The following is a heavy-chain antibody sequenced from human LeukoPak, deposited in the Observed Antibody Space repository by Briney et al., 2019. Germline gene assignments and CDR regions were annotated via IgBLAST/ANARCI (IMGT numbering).Heavy chain of an antibody. CDR1: GYTFTSYA. V-gene: IGHV1-3*01. Sequence: GASVKVSCKASGYTFTSYAMHWVRQAPGQRLEWMGWINAGNGNTKYSQKFQGRVTITRDTSASTAYMELSSLRSEDTAVYYYAVEVLLKARGAFDIWGQGTMVTVSS. D-gene: IGHD3-10*01. J-gene: IGHJ3*02. CDR3: AVEVLLKARGAFDI. CDR2: INAGNGNT.